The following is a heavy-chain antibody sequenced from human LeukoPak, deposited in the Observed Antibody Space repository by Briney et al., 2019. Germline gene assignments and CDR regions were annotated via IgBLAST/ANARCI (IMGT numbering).Heavy chain of an antibody. D-gene: IGHD3-3*01. CDR2: MNPNSGNT. CDR1: GYTFTNYG. J-gene: IGHJ5*02. CDR3: ARGGYYDFWSGYYTDWFDP. Sequence: ASVKVSCKASGYTFTNYGINWVRQATGQGLEWMGWMNPNSGNTGYAQKFQGRVTMTRNTSISTAYMELSSLRSEDTAVYYCARGGYYDFWSGYYTDWFDPWGQGTLVTVSS. V-gene: IGHV1-8*02.